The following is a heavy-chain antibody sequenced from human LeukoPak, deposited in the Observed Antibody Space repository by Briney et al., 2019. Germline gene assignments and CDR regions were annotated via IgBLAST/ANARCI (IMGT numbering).Heavy chain of an antibody. V-gene: IGHV4-31*03. CDR1: GGSISSGGYY. D-gene: IGHD2-21*02. J-gene: IGHJ4*02. CDR2: IYYSGST. Sequence: SETLSLTCTVSGGSISSGGYYWSWIRQHPGKGLEWIGYIYYSGSTYYNPSLKSRVTISVDTSKNQFSLKLSSVTAADTAVYYCARDRAAYCGGDCYSPQYYFDYRGQGTLVTVSS. CDR3: ARDRAAYCGGDCYSPQYYFDY.